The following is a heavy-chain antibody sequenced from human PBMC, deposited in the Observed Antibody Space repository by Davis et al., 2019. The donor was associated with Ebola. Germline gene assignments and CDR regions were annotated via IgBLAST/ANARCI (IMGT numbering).Heavy chain of an antibody. V-gene: IGHV3-33*06. CDR3: AKDRDPRAGGAFDI. J-gene: IGHJ3*02. Sequence: GESLKISCAASGFTFSSYGMHWVRQAPGKGLEWVAVIWYDGSNKYYADSVKGRFTISRDNSKNTLYLQMNSLRAEDTAVYYCAKDRDPRAGGAFDIWGQGTMVTVSS. D-gene: IGHD5-24*01. CDR1: GFTFSSYG. CDR2: IWYDGSNK.